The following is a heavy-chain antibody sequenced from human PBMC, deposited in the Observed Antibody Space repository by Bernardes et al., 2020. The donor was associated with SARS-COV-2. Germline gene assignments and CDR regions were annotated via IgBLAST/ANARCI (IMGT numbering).Heavy chain of an antibody. CDR2: ISSSSSTI. D-gene: IGHD3-3*01. Sequence: GGSLRLSCAASGFTFSSYCMNWVRQAPGKGLEWVSYISSSSSTIYYADSVKGRFTISRDNAKNSLYLQMNSLRAEDTAVYYCARDRESRRAITIFYYYYGMDVWSQGTTVTVSS. J-gene: IGHJ6*02. CDR1: GFTFSSYC. CDR3: ARDRESRRAITIFYYYYGMDV. V-gene: IGHV3-48*04.